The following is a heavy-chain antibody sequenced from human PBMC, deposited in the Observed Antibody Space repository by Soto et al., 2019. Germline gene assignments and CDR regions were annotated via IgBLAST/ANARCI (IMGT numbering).Heavy chain of an antibody. CDR1: GGSFICYY. J-gene: IGHJ4*02. CDR2: INHSGST. CDR3: ARGDGAAAGPYFDY. Sequence: PSETLSLTCAFYGGSFICYYWSWIRQPPGKGLEWIGEINHSGSTNYNPSLKSRVTISVDTSKNQFSLKLSSVTAADTAVYYCARGDGAAAGPYFDYWGQGTLVTVSS. D-gene: IGHD6-13*01. V-gene: IGHV4-34*01.